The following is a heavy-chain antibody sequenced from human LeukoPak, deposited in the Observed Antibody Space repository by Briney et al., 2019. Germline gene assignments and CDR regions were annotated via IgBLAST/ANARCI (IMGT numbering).Heavy chain of an antibody. CDR2: INPNSGGT. CDR1: GYTFTGYY. CDR3: ARDPRDYGDPNDY. Sequence: GASVKVSCKASGYTFTGYYMHWVRQAPGQGLEWMGWINPNSGGTNYAQKFQGWVTMTRDTSISTAYMELSSLRSEDTAVYYCARDPRDYGDPNDYWGQGTLVTVSS. J-gene: IGHJ4*02. D-gene: IGHD4-17*01. V-gene: IGHV1-2*04.